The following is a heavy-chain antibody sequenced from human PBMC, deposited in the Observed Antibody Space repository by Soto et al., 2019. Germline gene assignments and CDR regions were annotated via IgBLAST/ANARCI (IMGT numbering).Heavy chain of an antibody. Sequence: QVQLQQSGPGLVKPSQTLSLTCAISGDSVSNNGAAWNWIRQSPSGGLEWLGRTYYRSQSHYDYATSVRSRITINPDTSKNHFSLHLSSVTPEDTAVYYCARDPPDFYSGFDYWGQGTLVTVSS. D-gene: IGHD4-4*01. CDR3: ARDPPDFYSGFDY. CDR2: TYYRSQSHY. J-gene: IGHJ4*02. V-gene: IGHV6-1*01. CDR1: GDSVSNNGAA.